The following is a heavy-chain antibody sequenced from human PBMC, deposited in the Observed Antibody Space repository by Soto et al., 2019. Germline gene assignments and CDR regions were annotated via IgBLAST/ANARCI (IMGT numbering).Heavy chain of an antibody. CDR2: IKSKTDGGTT. CDR1: GFTFSNAW. D-gene: IGHD5-18*01. J-gene: IGHJ4*02. Sequence: GSLRLSCAASGFTFSNAWMNWVRQAPGKGLEWVGRIKSKTDGGTTDYAAPVKGRFTISRDDSKNTLYLQMNSLKTEDTAVDDCTRRDGYSHTDEWGQGTLVTVSS. V-gene: IGHV3-15*07. CDR3: TRRDGYSHTDE.